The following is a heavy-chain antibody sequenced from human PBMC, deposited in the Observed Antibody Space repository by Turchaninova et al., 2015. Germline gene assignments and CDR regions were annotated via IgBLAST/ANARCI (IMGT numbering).Heavy chain of an antibody. D-gene: IGHD2-15*01. CDR1: GFTFSSYW. J-gene: IGHJ4*02. V-gene: IGHV3-7*01. CDR3: ASFAARRFDY. Sequence: EVQLVESGGGLVQPGGSLRLSCADSGFTFSSYWMSWVRQAPGKGLEGVAKIKQEGRKKYYVDSVKCRFTISRDNAKNSLFLQMNSLRAEDTAVYYCASFAARRFDYWGQGTLVTVSS. CDR2: IKQEGRKK.